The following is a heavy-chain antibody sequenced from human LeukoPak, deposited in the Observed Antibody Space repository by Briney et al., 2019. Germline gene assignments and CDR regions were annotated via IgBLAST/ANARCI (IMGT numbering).Heavy chain of an antibody. CDR2: ISYDGSNK. Sequence: GGSLRLSCAASGFTFSSYAMHWVRQAPGKGLELVAVISYDGSNKYYADSVKGRFTIYRDNSKNTLYLQMNSLRAEDTAVYYCARGSGPPGGQGTLVTVSS. CDR3: ARGSGPP. J-gene: IGHJ5*02. D-gene: IGHD2-15*01. V-gene: IGHV3-30-3*01. CDR1: GFTFSSYA.